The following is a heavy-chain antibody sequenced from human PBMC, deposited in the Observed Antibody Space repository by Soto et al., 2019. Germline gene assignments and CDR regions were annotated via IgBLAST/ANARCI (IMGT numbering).Heavy chain of an antibody. CDR2: SSDYNGNT. V-gene: IGHV1-18*01. J-gene: IGHJ5*02. D-gene: IGHD5-12*01. CDR1: GYTFTSYG. CDR3: ARHHGPTTSENWFDX. Sequence: ASVKVSCKAFGYTFTSYGISWVRQAPGQGLEWMGWSSDYNGNTNYAQKLQGSVTMTTDTSTSTAYMELRSLRSDDTAVYYCARHHGPTTSENWFDXWGQGTPVTASX.